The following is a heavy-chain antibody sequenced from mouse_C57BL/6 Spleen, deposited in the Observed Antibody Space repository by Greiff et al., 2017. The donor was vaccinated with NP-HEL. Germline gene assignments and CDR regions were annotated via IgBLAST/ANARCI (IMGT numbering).Heavy chain of an antibody. D-gene: IGHD1-1*01. CDR2: IYPGDGDT. Sequence: QVQLKQSGPELVKPGASVKISCKASGYAFSSSWMNWVKQRPGKGLEWIGRIYPGDGDTNYNGKFKGKATLTADKSSSTAYMQLSSLTSEDSAVYFCARVEAYGSSYWYFDVWGTGTTVTVSS. CDR3: ARVEAYGSSYWYFDV. J-gene: IGHJ1*03. CDR1: GYAFSSSW. V-gene: IGHV1-82*01.